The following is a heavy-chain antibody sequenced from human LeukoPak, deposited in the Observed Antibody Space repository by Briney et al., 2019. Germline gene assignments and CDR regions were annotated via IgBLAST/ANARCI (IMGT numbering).Heavy chain of an antibody. J-gene: IGHJ6*02. CDR3: AKEVGIGYYYYGMDV. CDR2: ISYDGSNK. CDR1: GFTFSSYG. D-gene: IGHD1-26*01. V-gene: IGHV3-30*18. Sequence: GGSLRLSCAASGFTFSSYGMHWVRQAPGKGLEWVAVISYDGSNKYYADSVKGRFTISRDNSKNTLYLQMNSLRAEDTAVYYCAKEVGIGYYYYGMDVWGQGTTVTVSS.